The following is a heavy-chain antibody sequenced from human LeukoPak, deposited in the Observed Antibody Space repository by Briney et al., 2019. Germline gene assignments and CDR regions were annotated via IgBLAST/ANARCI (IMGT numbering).Heavy chain of an antibody. Sequence: PGRSLRLSCAASGFTLSSYAMHGVPQAPGKGLEWVAFISYDGSYKYYADSVKGRFTISRDNSKNTLYLQIKSLRVEDTAVYYCIVFGDSNHWGQGTLVSVSS. V-gene: IGHV3-30*14. CDR3: IVFGDSNH. J-gene: IGHJ5*02. CDR1: GFTLSSYA. CDR2: ISYDGSYK. D-gene: IGHD4-17*01.